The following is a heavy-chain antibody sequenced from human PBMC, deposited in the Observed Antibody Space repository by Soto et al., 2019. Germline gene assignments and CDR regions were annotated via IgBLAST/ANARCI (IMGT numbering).Heavy chain of an antibody. Sequence: QVQLRESGPGLVKPSETLSLTCTVSGGSINSGDYYWSWIRQPPGKGLEWIGYIYYSGTTYYNPSLTSRATISVATSKDQFSRRLSSVTAADTAVYYCASDDKYNTSAIDYWGQGTLVTVSS. CDR2: IYYSGTT. V-gene: IGHV4-30-4*01. CDR1: GGSINSGDYY. D-gene: IGHD3-22*01. J-gene: IGHJ4*02. CDR3: ASDDKYNTSAIDY.